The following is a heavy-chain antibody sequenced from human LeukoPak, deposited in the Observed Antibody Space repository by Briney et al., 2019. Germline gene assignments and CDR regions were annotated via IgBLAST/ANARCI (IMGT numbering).Heavy chain of an antibody. Sequence: GASVKVSCKASGYTFTGYYMHWVRQAPGQGLEWMGRINPNSGGTNYAQKFQGRVTMTRDTSTSTVYMELSSLRSEDTAVYYCARGHDFWSARAFDYWGQGTLVTVSS. J-gene: IGHJ4*02. D-gene: IGHD3-3*01. CDR2: INPNSGGT. V-gene: IGHV1-2*06. CDR1: GYTFTGYY. CDR3: ARGHDFWSARAFDY.